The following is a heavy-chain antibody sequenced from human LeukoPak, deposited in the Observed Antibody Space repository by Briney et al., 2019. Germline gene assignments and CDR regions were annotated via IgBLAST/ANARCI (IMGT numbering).Heavy chain of an antibody. CDR1: GFTFSSYW. CDR2: IKQDGSEK. J-gene: IGHJ6*03. Sequence: SGGSLRLSCAASGFTFSSYWMSWVRQAPGKGLEWVASIKQDGSEKYYVDSVKGRFTISRDNAKNSLYLQMNSLRAEDTAVYYCARAGSFDYYYMDVWGKGTTVTVSS. V-gene: IGHV3-7*01. CDR3: ARAGSFDYYYMDV. D-gene: IGHD3-10*01.